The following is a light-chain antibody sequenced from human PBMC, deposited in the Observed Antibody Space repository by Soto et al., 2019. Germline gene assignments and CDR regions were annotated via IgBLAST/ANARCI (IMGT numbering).Light chain of an antibody. J-gene: IGKJ1*01. CDR2: DAS. V-gene: IGKV1-5*01. Sequence: DIQMTQSPSTLSASVGDRVTITCRASQSVINYLHWYQQRPGKAPNLLIYDASSLQSGVPSRFSGSGSGTEFTLTISSLQPDDFATYYCQHYNSYSEAFGQGTKVDIK. CDR1: QSVINY. CDR3: QHYNSYSEA.